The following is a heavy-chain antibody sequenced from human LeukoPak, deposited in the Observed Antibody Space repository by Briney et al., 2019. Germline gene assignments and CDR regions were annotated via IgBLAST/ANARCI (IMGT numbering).Heavy chain of an antibody. J-gene: IGHJ4*02. V-gene: IGHV4-31*03. Sequence: SQTLSLTCTVSGGSISSGGYYWSWIRQHPGKGLEWIGYIYYSGSTYYNPSLKSRVTISVDTSKNQFSLKLSSVTAADTAVYYCARDISPDTAMVSEFDYWGQGTLVTVSS. D-gene: IGHD5-18*01. CDR2: IYYSGST. CDR3: ARDISPDTAMVSEFDY. CDR1: GGSISSGGYY.